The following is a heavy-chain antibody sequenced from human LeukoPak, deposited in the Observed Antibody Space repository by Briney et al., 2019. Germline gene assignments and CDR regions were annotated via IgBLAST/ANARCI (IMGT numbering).Heavy chain of an antibody. V-gene: IGHV4-59*02. CDR3: ARSKSDWSFIDY. CDR1: GDSVRSYY. Sequence: SETLSLTCSVSGDSVRSYYCIWIRQSPGKGLDWIGHINYNGGNSLSPSLKSRGTLSVDTSKSQFSLRLRSVTAADTAVYYCARSKSDWSFIDYWGRGILVSVSS. D-gene: IGHD2-21*02. CDR2: INYNGGN. J-gene: IGHJ4*02.